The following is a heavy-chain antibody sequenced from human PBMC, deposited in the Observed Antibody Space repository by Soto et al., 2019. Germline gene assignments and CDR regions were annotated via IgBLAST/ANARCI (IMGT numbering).Heavy chain of an antibody. Sequence: GGSLRLSRVASGLTFRSYPMSWVRQSTGKGLEWVSSISSSSSYIYYADSVKGRFTISRDNAKNSLYLQMNSLRAEDTAVYYCARDSMTPPLNWFDPWGQGTLVTVSS. CDR1: GLTFRSYP. V-gene: IGHV3-21*01. J-gene: IGHJ5*02. CDR2: ISSSSSYI. CDR3: ARDSMTPPLNWFDP.